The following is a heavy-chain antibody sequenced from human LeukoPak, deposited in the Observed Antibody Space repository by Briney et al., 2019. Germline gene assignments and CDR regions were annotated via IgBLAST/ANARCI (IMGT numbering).Heavy chain of an antibody. CDR3: ASFVEMATKSPFDY. J-gene: IGHJ4*02. Sequence: SETLSLTCTVSGGSISSGGCYWSWIRQPPGKGLEWIGSIYHSGSTYYNPSLKSRVTISVDTSKNQFSLKLSSVTAADTAVYYCASFVEMATKSPFDYWGQGTLVTVSS. CDR2: IYHSGST. CDR1: GGSISSGGCY. D-gene: IGHD5-24*01. V-gene: IGHV4-39*07.